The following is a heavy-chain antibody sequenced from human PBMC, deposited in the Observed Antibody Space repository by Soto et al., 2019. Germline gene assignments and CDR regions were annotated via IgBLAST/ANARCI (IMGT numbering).Heavy chain of an antibody. V-gene: IGHV4-59*08. D-gene: IGHD6-13*01. Sequence: QVQLQESGPRLVKPSETLSLTCTVSGGSISGYYWSWVRQPPGKGLEWIGYIHYTGSTNYNPSLKSRVTISVETSTTHFSLTLSSVPAADAAVYYCARHRRGDAWYLHPLASWGQGTLVTASS. CDR3: ARHRRGDAWYLHPLAS. CDR2: IHYTGST. CDR1: GGSISGYY. J-gene: IGHJ4*02.